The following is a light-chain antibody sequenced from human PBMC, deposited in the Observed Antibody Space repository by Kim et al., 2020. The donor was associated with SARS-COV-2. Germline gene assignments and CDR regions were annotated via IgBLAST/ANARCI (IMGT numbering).Light chain of an antibody. V-gene: IGLV6-57*04. CDR1: SGSIASNF. CDR3: QSYDASVI. CDR2: DDK. J-gene: IGLJ2*01. Sequence: NFMLTQSHAVSESPGKTVTISCTRSSGSIASNFVHWYQQRPGSAPTTVIYDDKQRPSGVPDRFSGSIDSSSNSAALTISGLQTEDEADYYCQSYDASVIFGGGTQLTVL.